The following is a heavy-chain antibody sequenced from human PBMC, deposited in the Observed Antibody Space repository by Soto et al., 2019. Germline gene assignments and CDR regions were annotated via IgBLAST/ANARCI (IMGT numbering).Heavy chain of an antibody. CDR1: GGTFSSYA. D-gene: IGHD4-17*01. CDR3: ARDAMKLRRYYYYGMDV. CDR2: IIPIFGTA. V-gene: IGHV1-69*13. Sequence: SVKVSCKASGGTFSSYAISWVRQAPRQGLEWMGGIIPIFGTANYAQKFQGRVTITADESTSTAYMELSSLRSEDTAVYYCARDAMKLRRYYYYGMDVWGQGTTVTVSS. J-gene: IGHJ6*02.